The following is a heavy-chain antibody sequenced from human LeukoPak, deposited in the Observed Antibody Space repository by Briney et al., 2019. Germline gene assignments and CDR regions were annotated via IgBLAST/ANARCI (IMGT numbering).Heavy chain of an antibody. D-gene: IGHD6-13*01. CDR3: ARDLYSSSRGYYYYYMDV. CDR1: GGSISSGSYY. J-gene: IGHJ6*03. Sequence: SETLSLTCTVSGGSISSGSYYWSWIRQPAGKGLEWIGRIYTSGSTNYNPSLKSRVTISVDTSKNQFSLKLSPVTAADTAVYYCARDLYSSSRGYYYYYMDVWGKGTTVTISS. V-gene: IGHV4-61*02. CDR2: IYTSGST.